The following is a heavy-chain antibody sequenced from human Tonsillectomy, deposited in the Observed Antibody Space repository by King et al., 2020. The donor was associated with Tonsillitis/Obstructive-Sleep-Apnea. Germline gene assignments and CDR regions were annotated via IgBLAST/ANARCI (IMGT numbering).Heavy chain of an antibody. V-gene: IGHV4-59*01. CDR3: ARVFGGGSSHLDY. D-gene: IGHD2-15*01. CDR1: GGAISNYY. Sequence: VQLQESGPGLVKPSETLSLTCTVSGGAISNYYWSWLRQSPGKGLEWIGYIYSSGSTDYNPSLKSRVTISVDTSKNQFSLKLSSLTAADTAVYYCARVFGGGSSHLDYWGQGTLVTVSS. CDR2: IYSSGST. J-gene: IGHJ4*02.